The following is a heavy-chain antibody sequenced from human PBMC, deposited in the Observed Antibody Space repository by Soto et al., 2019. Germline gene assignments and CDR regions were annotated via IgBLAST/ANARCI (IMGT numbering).Heavy chain of an antibody. D-gene: IGHD6-13*01. Sequence: EVQLVESGGGLVQPGGSLRLSCAASGFTFSSYWMSWVRQAPGKGLEWVANIKQDGSEKYYVDSVKGRFTISRDNAKNSLYLQMNSLRAEDTAVYYCARERYSSSWSTYYFDYWGQGTLVTVSS. CDR1: GFTFSSYW. CDR3: ARERYSSSWSTYYFDY. V-gene: IGHV3-7*05. CDR2: IKQDGSEK. J-gene: IGHJ4*02.